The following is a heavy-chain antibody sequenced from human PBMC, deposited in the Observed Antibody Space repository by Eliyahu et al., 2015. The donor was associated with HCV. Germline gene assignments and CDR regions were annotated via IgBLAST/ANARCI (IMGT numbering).Heavy chain of an antibody. CDR1: XGXXSXGSYX. Sequence: QVQLQESGPGLVKPSQTLSLTCTVPXGXXSXGSYXWGWFRQPAGKGLEWIGRIHTSGSTNFDPSLRSRVTISVDTSTSQFSLRLSSVTAADTAVYYCARWGVRGNYYFDSWGQGTLVTVSS. V-gene: IGHV4-61*02. CDR2: IHTSGST. CDR3: ARWGVRGNYYFDS. D-gene: IGHD3-10*01. J-gene: IGHJ4*02.